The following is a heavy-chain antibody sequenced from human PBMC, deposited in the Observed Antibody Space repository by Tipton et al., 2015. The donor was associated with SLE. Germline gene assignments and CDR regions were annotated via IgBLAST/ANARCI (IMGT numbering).Heavy chain of an antibody. V-gene: IGHV4-34*01. J-gene: IGHJ4*02. Sequence: TLSLTCAVYGGSFSAYYWSWIRQPPGKGLEWIGEINHSGSTNYNPSLKSRVTISVDKSKNQFSLKLSSVTAADTALYYCARPGSPFWSGYPFDHRGQGTLVTVSS. CDR1: GGSFSAYY. CDR3: ARPGSPFWSGYPFDH. D-gene: IGHD3-3*01. CDR2: INHSGST.